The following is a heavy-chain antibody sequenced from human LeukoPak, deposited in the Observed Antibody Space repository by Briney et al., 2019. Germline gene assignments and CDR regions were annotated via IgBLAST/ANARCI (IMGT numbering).Heavy chain of an antibody. Sequence: PSQTLSLTCTVSGDSISSDAYYWSWIRQHPGEGLEWIGYIYHTGSTYYNPPLKSRLTISVDTSKNQFSLRLSSVTAADTAVYYCARGRSNSWSPNWFDPWGQGTLVAVSS. CDR1: GDSISSDAYY. J-gene: IGHJ5*02. CDR2: IYHTGST. V-gene: IGHV4-31*03. D-gene: IGHD6-13*01. CDR3: ARGRSNSWSPNWFDP.